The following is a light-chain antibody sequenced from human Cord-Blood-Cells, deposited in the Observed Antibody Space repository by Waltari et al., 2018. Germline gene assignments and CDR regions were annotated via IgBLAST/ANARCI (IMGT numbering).Light chain of an antibody. J-gene: IGKJ4*01. CDR1: QGISSY. V-gene: IGKV1-9*01. Sequence: IQLTQSPSSLSASVGDRVTITCWASQGISSYLAWYQQKPGKAPKLLIYAASTLQSGVPSRFSGSGSGTDFTLTNSSLQPEDFATYYCQQLNSYPLTFGGGTKVEIK. CDR3: QQLNSYPLT. CDR2: AAS.